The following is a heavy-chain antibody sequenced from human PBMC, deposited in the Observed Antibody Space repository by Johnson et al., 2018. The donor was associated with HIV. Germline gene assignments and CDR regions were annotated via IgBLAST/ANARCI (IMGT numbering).Heavy chain of an antibody. CDR2: IKSKTDGGTT. Sequence: EVQLMESGGGLVKPGGSLRLSCAASGFTFSNAWMSWVRQAPGKGLEWVGRIKSKTDGGTTDYAAPVKGRFTISRDDSKNTRYLQMNSLKTEDTAGYYCTTPGGANMMELDAFDIWGQGTMVTVSS. CDR3: TTPGGANMMELDAFDI. V-gene: IGHV3-15*01. CDR1: GFTFSNAW. D-gene: IGHD1-7*01. J-gene: IGHJ3*02.